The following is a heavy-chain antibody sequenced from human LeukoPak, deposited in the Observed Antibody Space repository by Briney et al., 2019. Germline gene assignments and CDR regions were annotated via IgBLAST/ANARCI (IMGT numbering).Heavy chain of an antibody. D-gene: IGHD5-18*01. J-gene: IGHJ5*02. CDR1: GFTFSSYS. Sequence: GGSLRLSCTASGFTFSSYSMNWVRQAPGKGLEWVANIREERGQEYYVDSVKGRFTISKNSAKNSLYLQMNTLRVEDTAMYYCASLDTAKQPLANHWGQGTLVTVSS. V-gene: IGHV3-7*03. CDR2: IREERGQE. CDR3: ASLDTAKQPLANH.